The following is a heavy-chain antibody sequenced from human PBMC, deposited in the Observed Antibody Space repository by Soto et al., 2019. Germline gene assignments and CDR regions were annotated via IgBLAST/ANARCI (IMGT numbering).Heavy chain of an antibody. V-gene: IGHV5-10-1*01. J-gene: IGHJ6*02. CDR2: IDPTNSYT. CDR3: ARPRGNYYGMDV. Sequence: ESLKISCKGSGYSFTSYWISWVRQMPGKGLEWMGRIDPTNSYTNYSPSFQGHVTISADKSISTAYLQWSSLKASDTAMYYCARPRGNYYGMDVWGQGTTVTVSS. D-gene: IGHD1-26*01. CDR1: GYSFTSYW.